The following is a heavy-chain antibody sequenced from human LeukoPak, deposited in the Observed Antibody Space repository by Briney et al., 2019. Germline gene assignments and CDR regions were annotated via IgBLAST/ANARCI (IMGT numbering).Heavy chain of an antibody. CDR1: GFTFSTYA. J-gene: IGHJ3*01. V-gene: IGHV3-23*01. CDR3: AKDRTPYSRSGGYYLGAFDL. Sequence: GGSLRLSCAASGFTFSTYAMTWVRQAPGKGLEWVSSLSGSGGGTWYAGSVKGRFTISRDNSNNVMYLQMNSLRAEDTAIYYCAKDRTPYSRSGGYYLGAFDLWGHGTMVIVSS. CDR2: LSGSGGGT. D-gene: IGHD3-10*01.